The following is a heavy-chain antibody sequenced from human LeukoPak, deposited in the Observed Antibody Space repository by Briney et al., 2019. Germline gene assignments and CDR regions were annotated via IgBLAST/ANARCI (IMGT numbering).Heavy chain of an antibody. CDR3: ATLPEQWLLTRDY. CDR2: IYYSGST. J-gene: IGHJ4*02. V-gene: IGHV4-39*01. D-gene: IGHD6-19*01. CDR1: GGSISSSSYY. Sequence: SETLSLTCTVSGGSISSSSYYWGWIRQPPGKGLEWIGSIYYSGSTYYNPSLKSQVTISVDTSKNQFSLKLSSVTAADTAVYYCATLPEQWLLTRDYWGQGTLVTVSS.